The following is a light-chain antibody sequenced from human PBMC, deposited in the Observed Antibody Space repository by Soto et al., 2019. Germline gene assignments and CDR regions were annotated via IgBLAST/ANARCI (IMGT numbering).Light chain of an antibody. Sequence: DIQMTQSPSSLSAAVGDRVTITCRASQSISSYLNWYQQKLGTAPKLLIYAASSLQSGVPSTFSGSGSGTDFTLTISSLQPEDFATYHCQQSYSTPWTFGQGTKVEIK. J-gene: IGKJ1*01. CDR1: QSISSY. V-gene: IGKV1-39*01. CDR3: QQSYSTPWT. CDR2: AAS.